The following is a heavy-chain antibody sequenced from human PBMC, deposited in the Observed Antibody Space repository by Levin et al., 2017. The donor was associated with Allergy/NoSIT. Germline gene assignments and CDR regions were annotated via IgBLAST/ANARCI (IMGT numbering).Heavy chain of an antibody. V-gene: IGHV3-33*01. CDR2: IWYDGSNK. Sequence: SGGSLRLSCAASGFTFSSYGMHWVRQAPGKGLEWVAVIWYDGSNKYYADSVKGRFTISRDNSKNTLYLQMNSLRAEDTAVYYCARDQGEYDFWSGYYTNYYYYGMDVWGQGTTVTVSS. D-gene: IGHD3-3*01. J-gene: IGHJ6*02. CDR3: ARDQGEYDFWSGYYTNYYYYGMDV. CDR1: GFTFSSYG.